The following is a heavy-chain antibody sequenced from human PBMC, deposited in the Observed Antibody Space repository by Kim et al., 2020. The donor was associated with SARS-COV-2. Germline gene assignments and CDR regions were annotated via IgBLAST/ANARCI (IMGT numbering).Heavy chain of an antibody. J-gene: IGHJ4*02. D-gene: IGHD3-10*01. CDR3: ARALESRKHYYGSGSYYNACDY. V-gene: IGHV3-30*04. Sequence: GGSLRLSCAASGFTFSSYAMHWVRQAPGKGLEWVAVISYDGSNKYYVDSVKGRFTISRDNSKNTLYLQMNSLRAEDTAVYYCARALESRKHYYGSGSYYNACDYWGQGTLVTVSS. CDR2: ISYDGSNK. CDR1: GFTFSSYA.